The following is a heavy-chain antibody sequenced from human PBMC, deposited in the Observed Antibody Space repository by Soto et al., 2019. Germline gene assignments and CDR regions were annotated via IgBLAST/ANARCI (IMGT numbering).Heavy chain of an antibody. Sequence: IRLPCPPSGLSFTNLAMSCVRQSPGQRMEWVAGIGASGDITWYADSVKGRLSISRDNSKNTLYLPLNSLRFADTTVYYQAEADVTDRGDDHFDLWG. D-gene: IGHD2-21*02. CDR2: IGASGDIT. J-gene: IGHJ4*01. V-gene: IGHV3-23*01. CDR1: GLSFTNLA. CDR3: AEADVTDRGDDHFDL.